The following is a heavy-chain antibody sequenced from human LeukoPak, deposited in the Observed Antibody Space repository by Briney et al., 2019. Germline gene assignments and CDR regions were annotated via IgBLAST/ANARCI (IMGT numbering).Heavy chain of an antibody. D-gene: IGHD3-16*01. V-gene: IGHV4-4*02. CDR3: ARDNLAYWDY. CDR2: IYHSGST. Sequence: SETLSLTCAVSGGSISSSNWWSWVRQPPGKGLEWIGEIYHSGSTYYNPSLKSRVTISVDTSKNQFSLKLSSVTAADTAVYYCARDNLAYWDYWGQGTLVTVSS. J-gene: IGHJ4*02. CDR1: GGSISSSNW.